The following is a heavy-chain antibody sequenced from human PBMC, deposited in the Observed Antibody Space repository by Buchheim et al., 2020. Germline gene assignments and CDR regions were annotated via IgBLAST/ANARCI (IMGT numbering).Heavy chain of an antibody. CDR2: IYYSGST. D-gene: IGHD3-10*01. CDR3: ARGNAPMGAFDL. CDR1: GASISSGGYY. Sequence: QVQLQESGPELVKPSQTLSLTCTVSGASISSGGYYWSWIRQLPGKGLEWIGYIYYSGSTYFNPSLKSRVTMSVDTSKNTFSLKLSSVTAADTAVYYCARGNAPMGAFDLWGQGT. J-gene: IGHJ3*01. V-gene: IGHV4-31*03.